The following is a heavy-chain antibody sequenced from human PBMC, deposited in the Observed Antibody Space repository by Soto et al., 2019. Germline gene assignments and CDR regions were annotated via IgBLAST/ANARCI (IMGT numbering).Heavy chain of an antibody. V-gene: IGHV3-21*01. CDR3: ARGYSGYDDGGYYYYGMDV. CDR1: GFTFSSYS. CDR2: ISSSSSYI. J-gene: IGHJ6*02. Sequence: GGSLRLSCAASGFTFSSYSMNWVRQAAGKGLEWVSSISSSSSYIYYADSVKGRFTISRDNAKNSLYLQMNSLRAEDTAVYYCARGYSGYDDGGYYYYGMDVWGQGTTVTVSS. D-gene: IGHD5-12*01.